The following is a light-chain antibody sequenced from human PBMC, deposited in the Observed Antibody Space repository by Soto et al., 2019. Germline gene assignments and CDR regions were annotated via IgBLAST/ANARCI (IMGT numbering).Light chain of an antibody. CDR1: QSVSSN. CDR3: QEYNNWPALT. CDR2: GAP. V-gene: IGKV3-15*01. Sequence: EIVLTQSPGTLSLSPGERGALSCRASQSVSSNYVAWYQQKPGQAPRLLIYGAPTRATGIPARFSGSGSGTEFTLTISSLQSEDFAVYYCQEYNNWPALTFGGGTKVDIK. J-gene: IGKJ4*01.